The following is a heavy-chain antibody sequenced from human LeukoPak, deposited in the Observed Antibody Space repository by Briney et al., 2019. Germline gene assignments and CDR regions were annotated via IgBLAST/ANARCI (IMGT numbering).Heavy chain of an antibody. J-gene: IGHJ6*02. Sequence: SVKVSCKASGGTFSSYAISWVRQAPGQGLEWMGGIIPIFGTANYAQKFQGRVTITADESTSTADMELRNLISDDTAVYYCARDKYYDILTGYYRGGMDVWGQGTTVTVSS. CDR1: GGTFSSYA. V-gene: IGHV1-69*01. CDR3: ARDKYYDILTGYYRGGMDV. D-gene: IGHD3-9*01. CDR2: IIPIFGTA.